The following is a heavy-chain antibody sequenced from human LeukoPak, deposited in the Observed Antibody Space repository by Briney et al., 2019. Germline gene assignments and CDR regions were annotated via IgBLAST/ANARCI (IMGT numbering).Heavy chain of an antibody. J-gene: IGHJ4*02. CDR3: AKDRRGSSWYQADY. V-gene: IGHV3-30*18. CDR1: GFTFSSYG. D-gene: IGHD6-13*01. CDR2: ISYDGSNK. Sequence: PGGSLRLSCAASGFTFSSYGMHWVRQAPGKGLEWVAVISYDGSNKYYADSVKGRFTISRDNSKNTLYLQMNSLRAEDTAVYYCAKDRRGSSWYQADYWGRGTLVTVSS.